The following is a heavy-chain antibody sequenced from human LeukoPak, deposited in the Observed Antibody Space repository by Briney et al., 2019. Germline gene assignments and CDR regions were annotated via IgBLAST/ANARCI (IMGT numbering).Heavy chain of an antibody. D-gene: IGHD6-13*01. J-gene: IGHJ4*02. CDR3: TKDISRGSIAADY. V-gene: IGHV3-23*01. CDR2: ISGSGDNT. Sequence: GGSLRLSCAASGFTFSSYAMSWVRQAPGKGLEWVSAISGSGDNTYNADSVKGRFTISRDNSKKTLYLQMNSLRAEDTAVYYCTKDISRGSIAADYWGQETLVTVSS. CDR1: GFTFSSYA.